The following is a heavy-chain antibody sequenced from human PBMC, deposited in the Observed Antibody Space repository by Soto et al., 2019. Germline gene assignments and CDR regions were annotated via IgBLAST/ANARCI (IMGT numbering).Heavy chain of an antibody. D-gene: IGHD5-12*01. CDR1: GGSVSSGSYY. V-gene: IGHV4-61*01. CDR2: IYYSGST. CDR3: ARDHTPMATGYYYYYGMDV. Sequence: QVQLQESGPGLVKPSETLSLTCTVSGGSVSSGSYYWSWIRQPPGKGLEWIGYIYYSGSTNYNPSLKCRVTISVDTSKNQFSLKLSSVTAADTAVYYCARDHTPMATGYYYYYGMDVWGQGTTVTVSS. J-gene: IGHJ6*02.